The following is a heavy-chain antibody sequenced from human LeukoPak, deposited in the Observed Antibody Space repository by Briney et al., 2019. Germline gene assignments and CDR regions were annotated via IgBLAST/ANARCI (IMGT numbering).Heavy chain of an antibody. CDR2: ISYDGSNK. J-gene: IGHJ4*02. Sequence: GGSLRLSCAASGFTFSSYGMHWVRQAPGKGLEWVAVISYDGSNKYYADSVKGRFTISRDNSKNTLYLQMNSLRAEDTALYYCAKGRFEVVAAVSRALDYWGQGTLVTVSS. CDR3: AKGRFEVVAAVSRALDY. D-gene: IGHD2-15*01. CDR1: GFTFSSYG. V-gene: IGHV3-30*18.